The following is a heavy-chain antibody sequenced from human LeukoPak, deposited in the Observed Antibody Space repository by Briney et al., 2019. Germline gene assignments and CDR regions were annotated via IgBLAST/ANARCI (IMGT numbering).Heavy chain of an antibody. V-gene: IGHV4-59*01. Sequence: SETLSLTCSVSGVSMSTYFWSCIRHPPGKGLEWLAFIHYTGETNYNPSLRSRLTISVDTSKNQFSLRLSSLTAADTAIYYCARDIYGSGYGYFDQWGQGALVTVSS. CDR2: IHYTGET. CDR3: ARDIYGSGYGYFDQ. J-gene: IGHJ4*02. CDR1: GVSMSTYF. D-gene: IGHD3-10*01.